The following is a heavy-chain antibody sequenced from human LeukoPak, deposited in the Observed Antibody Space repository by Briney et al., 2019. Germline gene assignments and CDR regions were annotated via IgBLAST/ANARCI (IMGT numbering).Heavy chain of an antibody. Sequence: GGSLRLSCAASGFTFSSYGMHWVRQAPGKGLEGVAGISYDGSNKYYADSVKGRFTISRDHSQNTLYLQMNSLRAEDTAVYYCATLEYFDYWSQGTLVTVSS. CDR3: ATLEYFDY. J-gene: IGHJ4*02. CDR2: ISYDGSNK. V-gene: IGHV3-30*03. CDR1: GFTFSSYG.